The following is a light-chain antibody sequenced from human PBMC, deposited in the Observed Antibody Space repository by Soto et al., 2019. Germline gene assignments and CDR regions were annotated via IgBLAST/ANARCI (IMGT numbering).Light chain of an antibody. J-gene: IGKJ1*01. Sequence: EIVMTQSPATLSVSPGERATLSCRASQSVSSSLAWYQQKPGQAPRLLIYGASTRATGIPARFSGSGSETEFTRTISSLQSEDSAVYYCQQYNNWWTFGQGTKVEIK. CDR3: QQYNNWWT. V-gene: IGKV3-15*01. CDR1: QSVSSS. CDR2: GAS.